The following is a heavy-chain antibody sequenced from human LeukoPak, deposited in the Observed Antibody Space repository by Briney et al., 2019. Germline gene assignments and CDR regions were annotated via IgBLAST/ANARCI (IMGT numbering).Heavy chain of an antibody. J-gene: IGHJ4*02. CDR2: IIPIHGTA. CDR1: GGTFSTYA. Sequence: SVKVSCKASGGTFSTYAISWVRQAPGQGLEWMGGIIPIHGTAKYPQRFQGRVTITADEITSTAYMELSSLTSEDTAVYYCASNTKYYEGSGHYVFDFWGQGTLVSVSS. D-gene: IGHD3-22*01. V-gene: IGHV1-69*01. CDR3: ASNTKYYEGSGHYVFDF.